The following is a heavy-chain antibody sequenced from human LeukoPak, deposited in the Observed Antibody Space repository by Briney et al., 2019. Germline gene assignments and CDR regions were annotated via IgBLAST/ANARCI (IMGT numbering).Heavy chain of an antibody. V-gene: IGHV4-4*07. CDR1: GYSISSSYY. J-gene: IGHJ6*03. CDR3: ARVSREYYGSGSYYDYYYYMDV. CDR2: IYTSGST. Sequence: TSETLSLTCAVSGYSISSSYYWSWIRQPAGKGLEWIGRIYTSGSTNYNPSLKSRVTMSVDTSKNQFSLKLSSVTAADTAVYYCARVSREYYGSGSYYDYYYYMDVWGKGTTVTISS. D-gene: IGHD3-10*01.